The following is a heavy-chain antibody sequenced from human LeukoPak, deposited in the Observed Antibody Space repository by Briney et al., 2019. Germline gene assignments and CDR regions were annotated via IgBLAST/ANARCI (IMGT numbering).Heavy chain of an antibody. CDR1: VGTQSSCY. CDR2: FHYSGIS. Sequence: SETLSLTCTISVGTQSSCYWNSLRQPPGEGLEWIGYFHYSGISNYNPSLKSRVTISVDTSTKHFSLKLSSVTVVDSIVYHCPGGAASGSHLHWFDPRGQGTLVTVSS. V-gene: IGHV4-59*01. J-gene: IGHJ5*02. D-gene: IGHD3-10*01. CDR3: PGGAASGSHLHWFDP.